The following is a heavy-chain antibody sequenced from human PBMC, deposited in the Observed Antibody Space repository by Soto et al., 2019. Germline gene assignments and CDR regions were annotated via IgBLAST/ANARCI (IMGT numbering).Heavy chain of an antibody. V-gene: IGHV3-48*01. D-gene: IGHD4-17*01. Sequence: EVQLVESGGGLVQPGGSLRLSCAASGFTFSTYSMNWVRQAPGKGLEWVSYISSSSPTYYADSVRGRFTISRDNVKNTLYLQMNSLRAEDTAVYYCASRNYGDRYDYWGQGTLVTVSS. CDR3: ASRNYGDRYDY. J-gene: IGHJ4*02. CDR1: GFTFSTYS. CDR2: ISSSSPT.